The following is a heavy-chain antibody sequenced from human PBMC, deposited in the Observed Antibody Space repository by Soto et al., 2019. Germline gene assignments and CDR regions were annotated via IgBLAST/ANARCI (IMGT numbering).Heavy chain of an antibody. CDR1: GYTFTSYG. CDR3: ATDIRDAHYDILTGEIYFDY. Sequence: ASVKVSCKASGYTFTSYGISWVRQAPGQGLEWVGGFDPEHGETNYAQKFQGRVTMTADTSTDTAYMELSSLRSEDTAVYYCATDIRDAHYDILTGEIYFDYWGQGTLVTVSS. J-gene: IGHJ4*02. CDR2: FDPEHGET. V-gene: IGHV1-24*01. D-gene: IGHD3-9*01.